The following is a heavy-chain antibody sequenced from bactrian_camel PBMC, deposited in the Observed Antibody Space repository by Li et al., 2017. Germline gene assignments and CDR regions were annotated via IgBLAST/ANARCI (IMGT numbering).Heavy chain of an antibody. V-gene: IGHV3S53*01. CDR2: LDRFDWT. J-gene: IGHJ4*01. CDR1: AYTYC. Sequence: VQTGGSLRLSCAASAYTYCMAWFRQAPGEKREEVASLDRFDWTTYAASVKGRFTISKDKDHVKNTLSLEMTNLKADDTAMYYYTADTVKASLATIAQFAAYEGHGTQVTVS. D-gene: IGHD4*01.